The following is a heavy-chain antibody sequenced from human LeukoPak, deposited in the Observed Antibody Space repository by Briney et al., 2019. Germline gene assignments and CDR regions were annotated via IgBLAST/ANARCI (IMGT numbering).Heavy chain of an antibody. CDR3: ARGLDYGDYDGDYYYGMDV. J-gene: IGHJ6*04. D-gene: IGHD4-17*01. CDR1: GFTFSSYG. CDR2: IWYDGSNK. Sequence: GRSLRLSCAASGFTFSSYGMHWVRQAPGKGLEWVAVIWYDGSNKYYADSVKGRFTISRDNSKNTLYLQMNSLRAEDTAVYYCARGLDYGDYDGDYYYGMDVWGKGTTVTVSS. V-gene: IGHV3-33*01.